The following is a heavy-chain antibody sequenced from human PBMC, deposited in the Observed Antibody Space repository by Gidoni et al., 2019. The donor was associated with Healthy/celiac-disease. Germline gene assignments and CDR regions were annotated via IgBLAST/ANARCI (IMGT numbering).Heavy chain of an antibody. CDR3: ARSSIAARRSLFDP. V-gene: IGHV3-30-3*01. Sequence: QVQLVESGGGVVQPGRSRRGCWAAAGCTVSSYAMHWVRQAPGTGLEWLAVISYDGSNKYCADSVKGRFTIARDNSKNALYLQLNSLRAEDTAVYYCARSSIAARRSLFDPWGQGTLVTVSS. CDR2: ISYDGSNK. D-gene: IGHD6-6*01. CDR1: GCTVSSYA. J-gene: IGHJ5*02.